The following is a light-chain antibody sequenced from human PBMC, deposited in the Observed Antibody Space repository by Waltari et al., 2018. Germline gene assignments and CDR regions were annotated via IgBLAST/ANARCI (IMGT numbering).Light chain of an antibody. CDR1: QSVSSN. V-gene: IGKV3-15*01. CDR3: QQYNSWPPYT. J-gene: IGKJ2*01. CDR2: GAS. Sequence: EIVMTQSPATLSVSPGERATLSCRASQSVSSNLAWYQQKPGQAPRLLIYGASPRATGIPARFSGSGSGTEFTLTISSLQSEDFAVYYCQQYNSWPPYTFGLGTKLEIK.